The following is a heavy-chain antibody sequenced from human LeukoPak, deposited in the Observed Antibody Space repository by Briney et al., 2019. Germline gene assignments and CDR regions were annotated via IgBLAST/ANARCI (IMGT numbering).Heavy chain of an antibody. V-gene: IGHV1-69*04. CDR1: GYTFTSYG. CDR3: ARYSSSPIHGFDY. J-gene: IGHJ4*02. Sequence: SVKVSCKASGYTFTSYGISWVRQAPGQGLEWMGRIIPILGIANYAQKFQGRVTITADKSTSTAYMELSSLRSEDTAVYYCARYSSSPIHGFDYWGQGTLVTVSS. D-gene: IGHD6-13*01. CDR2: IIPILGIA.